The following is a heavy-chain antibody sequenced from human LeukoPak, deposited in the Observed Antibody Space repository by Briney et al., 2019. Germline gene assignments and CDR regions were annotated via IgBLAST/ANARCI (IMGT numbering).Heavy chain of an antibody. D-gene: IGHD1-26*01. J-gene: IGHJ5*02. CDR1: GGSISSSSYY. Sequence: SETLSLTCTVSGGSISSSSYYWGWIRQPPGKGLEWIGSIYYSASTYYNPSLKSRVTISVDTSKNQFSLKLSSVTAADTAVYYCVRVTGATGFVPWGHGTLVTVSS. V-gene: IGHV4-39*07. CDR3: VRVTGATGFVP. CDR2: IYYSAST.